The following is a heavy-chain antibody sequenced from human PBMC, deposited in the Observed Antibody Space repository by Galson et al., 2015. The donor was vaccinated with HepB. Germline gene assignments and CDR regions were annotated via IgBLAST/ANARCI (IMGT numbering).Heavy chain of an antibody. CDR3: ATIPAGRNGWYHHDS. J-gene: IGHJ5*01. V-gene: IGHV3-11*01. D-gene: IGHD6-19*01. Sequence: SLRLSCAASGLIFSDYYMSWVRKAPGKGLEWVSYITSSGSAIYADSVKGRFTVSRDNDKNSLFLQMNSLRGKDTAVYYCATIPAGRNGWYHHDSWGQGTLVTVSS. CDR2: ITSSGSAI. CDR1: GLIFSDYY.